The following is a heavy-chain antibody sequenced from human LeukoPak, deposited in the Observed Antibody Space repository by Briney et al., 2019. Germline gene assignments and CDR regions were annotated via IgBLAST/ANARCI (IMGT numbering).Heavy chain of an antibody. V-gene: IGHV4-61*02. CDR1: GGSISSGSYY. Sequence: PSETLSLTCTVSGGSISSGSYYWSWIRQPAGKGLEWIGRIYTSGSTNYNPSLKSRVTISVDTSKNQFSLKLSSVTAADTAVYYCARDVAAAGNDYWGQGTLVTVSA. J-gene: IGHJ4*02. D-gene: IGHD6-13*01. CDR2: IYTSGST. CDR3: ARDVAAAGNDY.